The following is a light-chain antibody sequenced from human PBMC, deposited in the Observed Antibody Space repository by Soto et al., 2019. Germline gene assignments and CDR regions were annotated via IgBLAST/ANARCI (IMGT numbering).Light chain of an antibody. CDR3: QQSYGTPLT. CDR2: AAS. CDR1: QRISNY. V-gene: IGKV1-39*01. Sequence: DMEMTQSPSSLSASVGDRVTITCRARQRISNYLNWYQHKPGKVPKLLIYAASSLQSGVPTRFSGSGSGTDFTLTINSLQPEDFATYYCQQSYGTPLTFGGGTKIEIK. J-gene: IGKJ4*01.